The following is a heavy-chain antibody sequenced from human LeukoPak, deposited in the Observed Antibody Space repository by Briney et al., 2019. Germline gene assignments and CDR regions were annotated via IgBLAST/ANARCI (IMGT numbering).Heavy chain of an antibody. J-gene: IGHJ4*02. V-gene: IGHV3-30-3*01. CDR2: ISYDGSNK. CDR1: GVTFSSYA. D-gene: IGHD3-3*01. CDR3: ARDPERFLEWLLSFDY. Sequence: GGSLRLSCAASGVTFSSYAMRWVRQAPGKGLEGVAVISYDGSNKYYEDSVKGRFTISRDNSKNPLYLQMHSLRAEDTAVYYCARDPERFLEWLLSFDYWGQATLVTVSS.